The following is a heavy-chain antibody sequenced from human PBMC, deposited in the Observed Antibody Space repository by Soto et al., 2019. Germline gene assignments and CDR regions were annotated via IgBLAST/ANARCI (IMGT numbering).Heavy chain of an antibody. D-gene: IGHD4-4*01. CDR1: GFIFSNYD. Sequence: EVQLLESGGGLVQPGGSLRLSCAASGFIFSNYDMSWVRLAPGKGLEWVSVIGTSGGGTYYADSVKGRFTISRDNSKNTVYLQMSNLRAEDTALYMCVRHAKLTSVTANVGYYYGLDIWGPGTTVTISS. CDR3: VRHAKLTSVTANVGYYYGLDI. V-gene: IGHV3-23*01. CDR2: IGTSGGGT. J-gene: IGHJ6*02.